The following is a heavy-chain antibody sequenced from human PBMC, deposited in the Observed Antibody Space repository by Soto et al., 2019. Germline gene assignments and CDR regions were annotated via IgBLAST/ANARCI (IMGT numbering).Heavy chain of an antibody. Sequence: QVQLQESGPGLVKPSETLSLTCTVSGGSISSYYWSWIRQPPGKGLEWIGYIYYSGSTNYNPSLKRRVTISVDTSKNQFSLKLSSVTAADTAVYYCASRDYYDSSGYLSWGQGTLVTVSS. D-gene: IGHD3-22*01. CDR3: ASRDYYDSSGYLS. CDR2: IYYSGST. J-gene: IGHJ5*02. V-gene: IGHV4-59*01. CDR1: GGSISSYY.